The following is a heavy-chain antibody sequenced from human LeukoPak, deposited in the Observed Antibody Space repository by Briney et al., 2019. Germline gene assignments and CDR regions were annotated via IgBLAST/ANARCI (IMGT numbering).Heavy chain of an antibody. Sequence: HPGGSLRLSCAASGFTFSSHGIYWVRQAPGKGLQWVAVISYDGSNKYYADSVKGRFTISRDNSKNTLYLQLNSRSAEDTALYYCAKDQGRFWSGYYTYEAFDIWGQGTMVTVSS. V-gene: IGHV3-30*18. J-gene: IGHJ3*02. CDR3: AKDQGRFWSGYYTYEAFDI. D-gene: IGHD3-3*01. CDR2: ISYDGSNK. CDR1: GFTFSSHG.